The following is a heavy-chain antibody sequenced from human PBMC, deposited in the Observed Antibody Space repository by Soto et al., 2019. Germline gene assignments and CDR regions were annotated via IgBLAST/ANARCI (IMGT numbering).Heavy chain of an antibody. V-gene: IGHV4-31*03. CDR2: IYSNGDT. D-gene: IGHD6-6*01. CDR3: ARRGGSSSGYYYYAFDV. CDR1: SYSMNSGGYY. Sequence: TLSLTCSVSSYSMNSGGYYWGWIRQHPGKGLEWIGYIYSNGDTYYNPSLKSRVTISVDTSKNQFSLNLTSVTGADTAVYYCARRGGSSSGYYYYAFDVWGQGTKVTVSS. J-gene: IGHJ6*02.